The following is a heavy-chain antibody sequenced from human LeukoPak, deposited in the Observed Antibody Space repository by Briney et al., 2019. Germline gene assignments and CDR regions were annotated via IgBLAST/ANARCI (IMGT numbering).Heavy chain of an antibody. Sequence: PGGSLRLSCAASGFTFSSYWMHWVRQAPGKGLVWVSRINSDGSSTSYADSVKGRFTISRDNAKNTLYLQMNSLRAEDTAVYYCARKGKQQLYYYYYYMDVWGKGTTVTVSS. CDR1: GFTFSSYW. CDR2: INSDGSST. CDR3: ARKGKQQLYYYYYYMDV. J-gene: IGHJ6*03. V-gene: IGHV3-74*01. D-gene: IGHD6-13*01.